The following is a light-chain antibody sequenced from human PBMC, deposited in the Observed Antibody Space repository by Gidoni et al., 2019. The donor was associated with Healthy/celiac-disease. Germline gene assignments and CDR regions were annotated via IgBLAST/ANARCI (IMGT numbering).Light chain of an antibody. CDR3: QQSSNWPPWT. V-gene: IGKV3-11*01. CDR2: DAS. CDR1: QSVSSY. Sequence: EIVLTQSPATLSLSPGERATLSCRASQSVSSYLAWYQQKPGQAPRLLIYDASNRATGIPARFSGSGSGTDFTLTLSSLEPADFAVYYCQQSSNWPPWTFGQGTKVEIK. J-gene: IGKJ1*01.